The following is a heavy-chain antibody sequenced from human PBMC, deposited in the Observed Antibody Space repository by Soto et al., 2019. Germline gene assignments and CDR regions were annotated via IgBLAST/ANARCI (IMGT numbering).Heavy chain of an antibody. D-gene: IGHD3-10*01. J-gene: IGHJ4*02. V-gene: IGHV3-21*01. CDR3: ARAKDPIWFGELLMAFDY. Sequence: GGSLRLSCAASGFTFSSYSMNWVRQAPGKGLEWVSSISSSSSYIYYADSVKGRFTISRDNAKNSLYLQMNSLRAEDTAVYYCARAKDPIWFGELLMAFDYWGQGTLVTVSS. CDR2: ISSSSSYI. CDR1: GFTFSSYS.